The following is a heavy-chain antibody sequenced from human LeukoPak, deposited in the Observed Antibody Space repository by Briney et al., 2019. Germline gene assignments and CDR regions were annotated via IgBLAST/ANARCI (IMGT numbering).Heavy chain of an antibody. CDR2: INHSGST. J-gene: IGHJ4*02. D-gene: IGHD5-12*01. Sequence: SETLSLTCAVYGGSFSVYYWSWIRQPPGKGLEWIGEINHSGSTNYNPSLKSRVTISVDTSKNQFSMKLSSVTAADTAVYYCAGGGPIVATDYWGQGTLVTVSS. V-gene: IGHV4-34*01. CDR1: GGSFSVYY. CDR3: AGGGPIVATDY.